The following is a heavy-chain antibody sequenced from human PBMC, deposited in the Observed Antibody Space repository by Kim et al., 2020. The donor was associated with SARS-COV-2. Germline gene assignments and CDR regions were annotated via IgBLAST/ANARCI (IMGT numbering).Heavy chain of an antibody. CDR3: ARLAGSYYSGWYFDL. D-gene: IGHD1-26*01. V-gene: IGHV3-11*04. J-gene: IGHJ2*01. Sequence: GGSLRLSCAASGFTFSDYYMSWIRQAPGKGLEWVSYISTSGSTIYYADSVKGRFTISRDNAKNSLYLQMNSLRAEDTAVYYCARLAGSYYSGWYFDLWGRGTLVTVSS. CDR1: GFTFSDYY. CDR2: ISTSGSTI.